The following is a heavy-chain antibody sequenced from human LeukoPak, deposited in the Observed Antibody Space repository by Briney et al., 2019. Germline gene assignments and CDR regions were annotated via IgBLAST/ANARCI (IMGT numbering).Heavy chain of an antibody. Sequence: PGRSLRLSCAASGFTFSSYAMHWVRQAPGKGLEWVAVISYDGSNKYYADSVKGRFTISRDNSKNTLYLQMNSLRAEDTAVYYCARDFSSSWYLEIYFDYWGQGTLVTVSS. V-gene: IGHV3-30*04. D-gene: IGHD6-13*01. CDR2: ISYDGSNK. CDR1: GFTFSSYA. J-gene: IGHJ4*02. CDR3: ARDFSSSWYLEIYFDY.